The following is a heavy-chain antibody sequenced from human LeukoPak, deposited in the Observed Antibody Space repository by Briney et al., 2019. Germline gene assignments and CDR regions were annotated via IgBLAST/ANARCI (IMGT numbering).Heavy chain of an antibody. V-gene: IGHV3-64D*06. CDR2: IGPNGAST. J-gene: IGHJ4*02. CDR3: VKDLTGTWSFDY. Sequence: GASLRLSCSTSGFTFSNHFMHWVRQAPGKGLEYVSSIGPNGASTLYADSVKGRFTISRDNSKNALYLQLTSLRLEDTALYYCVKDLTGTWSFDYWGQGTLVTVSS. CDR1: GFTFSNHF. D-gene: IGHD3-9*01.